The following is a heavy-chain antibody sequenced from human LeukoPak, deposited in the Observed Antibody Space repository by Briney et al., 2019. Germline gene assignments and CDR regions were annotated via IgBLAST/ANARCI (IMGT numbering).Heavy chain of an antibody. D-gene: IGHD6-13*01. CDR1: GFTFSSYE. CDR3: AKEGARGSSTWYVDY. J-gene: IGHJ4*02. V-gene: IGHV3-23*01. CDR2: ISGSGGST. Sequence: GGSLRLSCAASGFTFSSYEMNWVRQAPGKGLEWVSTISGSGGSTYYADSVKGRFTISRDNSKNTLYLQMNSLRAEDTAVYYCAKEGARGSSTWYVDYWGQGTLVTVSS.